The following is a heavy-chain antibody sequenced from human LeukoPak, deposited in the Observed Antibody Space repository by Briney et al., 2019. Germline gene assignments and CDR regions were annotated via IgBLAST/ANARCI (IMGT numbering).Heavy chain of an antibody. Sequence: PSQTLSLTCTVSGGSISSGDYYWSWLRQRPGKGREGVGYIYYSGSTYYNPSLKSRVTISVDTSKNQFSLKLSSVTAADTAVYYCARKTHWGLWYFDLWGRGTLVTVSS. J-gene: IGHJ2*01. CDR3: ARKTHWGLWYFDL. CDR2: IYYSGST. V-gene: IGHV4-30-4*08. CDR1: GGSISSGDYY. D-gene: IGHD7-27*01.